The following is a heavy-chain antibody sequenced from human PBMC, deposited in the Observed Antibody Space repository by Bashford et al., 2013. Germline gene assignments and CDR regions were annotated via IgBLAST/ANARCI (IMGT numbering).Heavy chain of an antibody. J-gene: IGHJ4*02. CDR1: GFTFSSYA. V-gene: IGHV3-23*01. CDR2: ISGSGGST. Sequence: GSLRLSCAASGFTFSSYAMSWVRQAPGKGLEWVSAISGSGGSTYYADSVKGRFTISRDNSKNTLYLQMNSLRAEDTAVYYCAKTLGLLLPHPYYFDYWGQGTLVHRLL. CDR3: AKTLGLLLPHPYYFDY. D-gene: IGHD1-26*01.